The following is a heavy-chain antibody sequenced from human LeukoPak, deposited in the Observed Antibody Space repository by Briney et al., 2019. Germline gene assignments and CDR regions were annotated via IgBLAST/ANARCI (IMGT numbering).Heavy chain of an antibody. CDR2: ILYDGSNQ. J-gene: IGHJ6*02. CDR1: GFTFSVAA. Sequence: GGSLRLSCAASGFTFSVAAMTWVRQAPGKGLEWVGVILYDGSNQYYADSVKGRFSISRDNSKNTLYLQMNSLRPEDTAVYYCAKRPDDYSYGMDVWGQGTTVTVSS. CDR3: AKRPDDYSYGMDV. V-gene: IGHV3-30-3*01.